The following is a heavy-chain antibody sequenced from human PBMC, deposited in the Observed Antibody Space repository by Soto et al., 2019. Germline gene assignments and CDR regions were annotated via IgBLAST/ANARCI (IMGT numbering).Heavy chain of an antibody. CDR3: ARVPDCSSSGCYSYFDI. CDR2: ISNDGSNT. CDR1: GFTLSDYY. J-gene: IGHJ4*02. Sequence: EVQLVESGGGLVQPGGSLRLSCAASGFTLSDYYMHWARQAPGKGLVWVSRISNDGSNTDYADSVKGRFTISRDNAKNTMQLPMNRRRAEDTAVYYCARVPDCSSSGCYSYFDIWGQGTLVTVSS. V-gene: IGHV3-74*01. D-gene: IGHD2-2*01.